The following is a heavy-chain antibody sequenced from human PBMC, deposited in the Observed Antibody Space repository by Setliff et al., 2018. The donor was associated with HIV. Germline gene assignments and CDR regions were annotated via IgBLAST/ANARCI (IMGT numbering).Heavy chain of an antibody. CDR2: ISNSSGHT. D-gene: IGHD3-16*01. Sequence: SGGSLRLSCAASGFTFSDYFMAWVRQTPVKGLEWISYISNSSGHTVYADSVKGRFTISRDNAKKSLYLEMNSLRAEDTAVYYCARAYPWGYVDYYYMDVWGKGTTVTVSS. J-gene: IGHJ6*03. CDR3: ARAYPWGYVDYYYMDV. V-gene: IGHV3-11*05. CDR1: GFTFSDYF.